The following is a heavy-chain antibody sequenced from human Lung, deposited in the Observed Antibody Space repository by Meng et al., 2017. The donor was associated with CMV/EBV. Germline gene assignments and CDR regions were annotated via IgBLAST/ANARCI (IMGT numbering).Heavy chain of an antibody. V-gene: IGHV3-21*03. CDR3: ARDCGSCWS. CDR2: ITSSSSYI. J-gene: IGHJ5*02. D-gene: IGHD6-19*01. CDR1: GFSFSTYS. Sequence: GGSRRLSCAASGFSFSTYSMNWVRHTPGKGLDWVSSITSSSSYIFYADSVKGRFIISRDNAKNSLYLQMNSLTAEDTGVYYCARDCGSCWSWGQRTLVTVSS.